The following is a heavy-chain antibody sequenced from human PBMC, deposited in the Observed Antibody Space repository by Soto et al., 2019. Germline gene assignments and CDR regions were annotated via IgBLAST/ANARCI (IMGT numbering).Heavy chain of an antibody. CDR1: GFTFSSYA. V-gene: IGHV3-23*01. CDR2: ISGSGDST. Sequence: EVQLLESGGGLVQPGGSLRLSCAASGFTFSSYAMSWVRQAPGKGLEWVSTISGSGDSTYYADSVKGRLTISRDNSKNTLYLQMNSLRAEDTAIYSCAKSRPSSWAYFDYWGQGTLVTVSS. J-gene: IGHJ4*02. CDR3: AKSRPSSWAYFDY. D-gene: IGHD6-13*01.